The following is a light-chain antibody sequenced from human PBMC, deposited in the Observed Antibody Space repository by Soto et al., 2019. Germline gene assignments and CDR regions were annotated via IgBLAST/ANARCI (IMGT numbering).Light chain of an antibody. CDR2: GTS. CDR3: QQYNNWPPA. V-gene: IGKV3-15*01. Sequence: EIVMTQSPATLSVSPGERATLSCRASQSVSSNLVWYQQKRGQAPRLLIYGTSTRATGIPARFSGRGSGTEFTLTISSLQSEDFAVYYCQQYNNWPPAFGQGTKLEIK. CDR1: QSVSSN. J-gene: IGKJ2*01.